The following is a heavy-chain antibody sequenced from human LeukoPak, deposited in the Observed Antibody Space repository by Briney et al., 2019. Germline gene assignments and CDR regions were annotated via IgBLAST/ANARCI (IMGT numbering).Heavy chain of an antibody. Sequence: ASVKVSCKASGYTFTCYYMHWVRQAPGQGLEWMGWINPNSGGTNYAQKFQGRVTMTRDTSISTAYMELSRLRSDDTAVYYCARSAAGLDAFDIWGQGTMVTVSS. CDR3: ARSAAGLDAFDI. V-gene: IGHV1-2*02. J-gene: IGHJ3*02. D-gene: IGHD6-13*01. CDR2: INPNSGGT. CDR1: GYTFTCYY.